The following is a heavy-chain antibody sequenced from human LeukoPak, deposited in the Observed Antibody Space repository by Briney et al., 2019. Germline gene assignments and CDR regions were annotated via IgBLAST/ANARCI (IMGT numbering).Heavy chain of an antibody. V-gene: IGHV4-34*01. CDR1: GGSFSGYY. CDR2: INHSGST. Sequence: PSETLSLTCAVYGGSFSGYYWSWIRQPPGKGLEWIGEINHSGSTNYNPSLKSRVTISVDTSKNQFSLKLSSVTAADTAVYYCASDSAADNWFDPWGQGTLVTVSS. CDR3: ASDSAADNWFDP. D-gene: IGHD6-13*01. J-gene: IGHJ5*02.